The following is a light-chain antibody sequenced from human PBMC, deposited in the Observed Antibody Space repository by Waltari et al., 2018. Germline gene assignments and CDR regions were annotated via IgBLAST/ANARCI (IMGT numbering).Light chain of an antibody. CDR1: RSNIGSET. Sequence: QSVLTQPPSASGTPGQRVTISCSGNRSNIGSETFNWYQQFPGTAPKRLIYRNYQRPSGVPDRFYGSNFGTSAALGINGLQSEDEADYYCAAWDDSLDGWVFGGGTKVTVL. V-gene: IGLV1-44*01. CDR2: RNY. CDR3: AAWDDSLDGWV. J-gene: IGLJ3*02.